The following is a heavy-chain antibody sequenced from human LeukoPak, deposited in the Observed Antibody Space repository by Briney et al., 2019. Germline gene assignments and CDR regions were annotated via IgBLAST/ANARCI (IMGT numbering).Heavy chain of an antibody. CDR2: IYTSGST. CDR1: GGSISSYY. V-gene: IGHV4-4*07. J-gene: IGHJ4*02. CDR3: ARVQSAYDPHDY. Sequence: SETLSLTCTVSGGSISSYYWSWIRQPAGKGLKWIGRIYTSGSTNYNPSLKSRVTISVDTSKNQFSLKLNSVTAADTAVYYCARVQSAYDPHDYWGQGTLVTVSS. D-gene: IGHD3-22*01.